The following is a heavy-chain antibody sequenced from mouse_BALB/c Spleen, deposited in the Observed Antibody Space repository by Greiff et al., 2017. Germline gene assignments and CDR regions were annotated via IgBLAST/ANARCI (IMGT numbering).Heavy chain of an antibody. CDR1: GFSLSRYS. CDR2: IWGGGST. V-gene: IGHV2-6-4*01. D-gene: IGHD1-1*01. CDR3: ARNDHYYGSSGAY. J-gene: IGHJ3*01. Sequence: VQVVESGPGLVAPSQSLSITCTVSGFSLSRYSVHWVRQPPGKGLEWLGMIWGGGSTDYNSALKSRLSISKDNSKSQVFLKMNSLQTDDTAMYYCARNDHYYGSSGAYWGQGTQGTVPA.